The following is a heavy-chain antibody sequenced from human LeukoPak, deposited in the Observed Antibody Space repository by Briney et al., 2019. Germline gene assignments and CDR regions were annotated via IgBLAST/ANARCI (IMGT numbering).Heavy chain of an antibody. J-gene: IGHJ4*02. CDR2: ISGSGGST. CDR1: GFTFRSFW. Sequence: GGSLRLSCAASGFTFRSFWMSWVRQAPGKGLEWVSAISGSGGSTYYADSVKGRFTISRDNSKNTLYLQMNSLRAEDTAVYYCAKVDDSSGYYPYYFDYWGQGTLVTVSS. V-gene: IGHV3-23*01. CDR3: AKVDDSSGYYPYYFDY. D-gene: IGHD3-22*01.